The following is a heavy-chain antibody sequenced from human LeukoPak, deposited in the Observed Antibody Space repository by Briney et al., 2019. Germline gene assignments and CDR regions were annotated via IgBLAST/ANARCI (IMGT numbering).Heavy chain of an antibody. Sequence: PSQTLSLTCAVSGGSISSGGYSWSWIRQPPGKGLEWIGYIYHSGSTNYNPSLKSRVTISVDKSKNQFSLKLSSVTAADTAVYYCASLLNYYDSSGHAFSDYWGQGTLVTASS. D-gene: IGHD3-22*01. CDR3: ASLLNYYDSSGHAFSDY. CDR1: GGSISSGGYS. CDR2: IYHSGST. J-gene: IGHJ4*02. V-gene: IGHV4-30-2*01.